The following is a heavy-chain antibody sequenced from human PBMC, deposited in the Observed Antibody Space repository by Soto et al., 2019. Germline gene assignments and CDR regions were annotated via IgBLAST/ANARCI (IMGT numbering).Heavy chain of an antibody. D-gene: IGHD2-2*01. CDR2: VKSKTEGGTT. CDR3: TTDSYMPNIIVSFDY. CDR1: GFIFSNAW. Sequence: EVHLVESGGGLVKPGGSLRLSCAASGFIFSNAWINWVRQAPGKGLEWVGRVKSKTEGGTTNFAAPVKGRFPMSRDDSKKMVYTEMNSQKTEDTAIYYGTTDSYMPNIIVSFDYWGHGTLVPVSS. J-gene: IGHJ4*01. V-gene: IGHV3-15*07.